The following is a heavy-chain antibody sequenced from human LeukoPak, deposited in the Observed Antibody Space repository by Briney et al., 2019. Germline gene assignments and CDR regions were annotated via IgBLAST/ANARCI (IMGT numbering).Heavy chain of an antibody. Sequence: PGGSLRLSCAASGFTFSSYWMHWVRQAPGKGLVWVSRINPDGSSTLYADSVKGRFTISRDNSKNTLYLQMNSLRAEDTAVYYCAKFEWPVYSNYPIDPWGQGTLVTVSS. D-gene: IGHD4-11*01. V-gene: IGHV3-74*03. CDR3: AKFEWPVYSNYPIDP. J-gene: IGHJ5*02. CDR1: GFTFSSYW. CDR2: INPDGSST.